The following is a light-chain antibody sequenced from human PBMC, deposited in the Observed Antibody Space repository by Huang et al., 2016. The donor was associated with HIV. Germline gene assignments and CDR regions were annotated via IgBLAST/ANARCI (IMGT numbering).Light chain of an antibody. J-gene: IGKJ1*01. Sequence: DIVMTQSPDSLAVSLGERATINCKSSQSILYSSKNKNYLAWYQQKPGQPPKLLIYWASTRESGVPDRVSGSGSGTDFTLAISSLQAEDVAVYYCQQYFSTPQTFGQGTKVEIK. CDR2: WAS. CDR3: QQYFSTPQT. CDR1: QSILYSSKNKNY. V-gene: IGKV4-1*01.